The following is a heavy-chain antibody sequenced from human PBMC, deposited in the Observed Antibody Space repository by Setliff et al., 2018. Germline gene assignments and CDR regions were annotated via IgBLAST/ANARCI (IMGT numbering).Heavy chain of an antibody. CDR3: AKVACSGGSCYPDY. J-gene: IGHJ4*02. Sequence: GESLKISCKGSGYRFTSNWIGWVRQMLGKGLEWVAVIWYDGSKYYADSVKGRFTISRDNSKNTLYLQMNSLRAEDTAVYYCAKVACSGGSCYPDYWGQGTLVTVSS. V-gene: IGHV3-33*06. D-gene: IGHD2-15*01. CDR1: GYRFTSNW. CDR2: IWYDGSK.